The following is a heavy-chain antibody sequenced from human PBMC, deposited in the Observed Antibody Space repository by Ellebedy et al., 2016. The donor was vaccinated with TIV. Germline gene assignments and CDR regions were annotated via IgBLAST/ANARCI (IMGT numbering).Heavy chain of an antibody. CDR1: GFTFSSHC. D-gene: IGHD3-22*01. V-gene: IGHV3-74*01. J-gene: IGHJ4*02. CDR2: IKSDGTT. Sequence: GGSLRLXXAASGFTFSSHCVHWVRQAPGKGLVWVSRIKSDGTTTYADSVKGRFTISRDNAKNTVYLQMNSLRVEDTAVYYCAVMTVGWGQGTLVTVYS. CDR3: AVMTVG.